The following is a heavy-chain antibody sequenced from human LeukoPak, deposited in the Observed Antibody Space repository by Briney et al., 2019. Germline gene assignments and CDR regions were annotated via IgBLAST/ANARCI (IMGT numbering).Heavy chain of an antibody. V-gene: IGHV3-11*04. CDR2: ISSSGSTI. J-gene: IGHJ4*02. D-gene: IGHD2-21*02. CDR1: GFTFSDYY. CDR3: ARDNPPSYCGGDCYGL. Sequence: GGSLRLSCAASGFTFSDYYMSRIRQAPGKGLEWVSYISSSGSTIYYADSVKGRFTISRDNAKNSLYLQMNSLRAEDTAVYYCARDNPPSYCGGDCYGLWGQGTLVTVSS.